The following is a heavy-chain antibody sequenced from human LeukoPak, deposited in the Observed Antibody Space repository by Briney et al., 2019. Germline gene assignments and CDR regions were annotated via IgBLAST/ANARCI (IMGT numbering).Heavy chain of an antibody. J-gene: IGHJ4*02. CDR1: GFTFTNHG. V-gene: IGHV3-33*06. CDR3: AKATELWLLDY. D-gene: IGHD5-18*01. CDR2: IWYDGSNK. Sequence: GGSLRLSCAASGFTFTNHGMHWVRQAPGKGLEWVAVIWYDGSNKYYADSVKGRFTISRDNSKTTLYLQMNSLRAEDTAVYYCAKATELWLLDYWGQGTLVTVSS.